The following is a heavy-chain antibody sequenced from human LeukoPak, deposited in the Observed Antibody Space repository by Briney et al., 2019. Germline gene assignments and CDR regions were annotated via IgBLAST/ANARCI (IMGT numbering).Heavy chain of an antibody. D-gene: IGHD3-22*01. CDR2: IYTSGST. Sequence: SQTLSLTCTVSGGSISSGSYYWSWIRQPAGKGLEWIGRIYTSGSTNYNPSLKSRVTISVDTSKNQFSLKLSSVTAADTAVYYCARLADPMMTGGYYFDYWGQGTLVTVSS. J-gene: IGHJ4*02. CDR1: GGSISSGSYY. V-gene: IGHV4-61*02. CDR3: ARLADPMMTGGYYFDY.